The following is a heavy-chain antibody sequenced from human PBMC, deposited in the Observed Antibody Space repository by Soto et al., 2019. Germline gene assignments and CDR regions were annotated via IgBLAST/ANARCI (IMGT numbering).Heavy chain of an antibody. J-gene: IGHJ6*02. CDR3: ARDNSAGGNSHYYYGMDV. CDR1: GFTFSSYS. D-gene: IGHD2-21*02. V-gene: IGHV3-21*01. CDR2: ISSSSSYI. Sequence: PGGFLRLSCAASGFTFSSYSMNWVRQAPGKGLEWVSSISSSSSYIYYADSVKGRFTISRDNAKNSLYLQMNSLRAEDTAVYYCARDNSAGGNSHYYYGMDVWGQGTTVNVSS.